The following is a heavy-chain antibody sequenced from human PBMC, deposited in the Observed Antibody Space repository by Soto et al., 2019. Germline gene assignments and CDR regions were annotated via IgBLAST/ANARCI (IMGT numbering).Heavy chain of an antibody. Sequence: EVQLLESGGGLVQPGGSLRLSCAASGFTFSSYAMRWVRQAPGKGLEWVSAISGRGGSTYYADSVKGRFTISRYNSKNTLYLQMNRLRAEYTAVYYCAKDLVGDYGAFDIWGQGTMVTVSS. J-gene: IGHJ3*02. V-gene: IGHV3-23*01. CDR3: AKDLVGDYGAFDI. CDR2: ISGRGGST. D-gene: IGHD4-17*01. CDR1: GFTFSSYA.